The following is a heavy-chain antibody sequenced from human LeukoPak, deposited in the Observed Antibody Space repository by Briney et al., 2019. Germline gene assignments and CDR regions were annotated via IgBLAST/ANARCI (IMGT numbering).Heavy chain of an antibody. CDR2: INHSGST. J-gene: IGHJ3*02. D-gene: IGHD2-2*01. CDR3: ARELAYCSSSSCYGGTFHI. Sequence: SSETLSLTCAVYGGSFSGYYWSWIRQPPGKGLEWIGEINHSGSTNYNPSLKSRVTISVDTSKNQLSLKLSSVTAADTAVYYCARELAYCSSSSCYGGTFHIWGQGTMVTVSS. V-gene: IGHV4-34*01. CDR1: GGSFSGYY.